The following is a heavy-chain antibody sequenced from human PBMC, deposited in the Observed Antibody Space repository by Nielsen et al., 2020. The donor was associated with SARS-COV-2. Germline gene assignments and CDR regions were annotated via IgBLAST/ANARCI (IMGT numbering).Heavy chain of an antibody. Sequence: ASVHVSCKASGYTFTSYAMNWVRQAPGQGLEWMGWINTNTGNPTYAQGFTGRFVFSLDTSVSTAYLQISSLKAEDTAMYYCARDLLSEDSSSWYYSYYYYGMDVWGQGTTVTVSS. V-gene: IGHV7-4-1*02. CDR1: GYTFTSYA. CDR2: INTNTGNP. CDR3: ARDLLSEDSSSWYYSYYYYGMDV. D-gene: IGHD6-13*01. J-gene: IGHJ6*02.